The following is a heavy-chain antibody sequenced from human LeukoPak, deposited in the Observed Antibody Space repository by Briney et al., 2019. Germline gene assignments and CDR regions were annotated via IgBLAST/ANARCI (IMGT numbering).Heavy chain of an antibody. J-gene: IGHJ4*02. CDR2: IYYSGTT. V-gene: IGHV4-59*01. D-gene: IGHD6-13*01. CDR3: ARVVSSSSWGFDY. CDR1: GDSINNYY. Sequence: SETLSLTCTVSGDSINNYYWSWIRQPPGKGLEWIGYIYYSGTTNYNPSLKSRVSISVDTSKNQFSLKLSSVTAADTAVYYCARVVSSSSWGFDYWGQGTLVTVSS.